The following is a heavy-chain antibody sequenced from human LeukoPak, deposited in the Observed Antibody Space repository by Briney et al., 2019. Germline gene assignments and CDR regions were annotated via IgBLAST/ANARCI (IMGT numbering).Heavy chain of an antibody. D-gene: IGHD6-25*01. CDR2: INTDGSST. Sequence: PGGSLRRSCAASGFTFSSYWMHWVRQAPGKGLVWVSRINTDGSSTSYADSVKGRFTISRDNAKNTLYLQMNSLRAEDTAVYYCGRERAATGFDYWGQGTLVTVSS. J-gene: IGHJ4*02. CDR1: GFTFSSYW. V-gene: IGHV3-74*01. CDR3: GRERAATGFDY.